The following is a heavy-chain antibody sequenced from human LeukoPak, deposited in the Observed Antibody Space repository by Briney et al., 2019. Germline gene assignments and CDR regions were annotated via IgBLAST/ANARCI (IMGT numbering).Heavy chain of an antibody. CDR1: GLTFSNYA. D-gene: IGHD3-10*01. J-gene: IGHJ5*02. CDR2: IYSGGST. V-gene: IGHV3-53*01. Sequence: PGGSLRLSCAASGLTFSNYAMSWVRQAPGKGLEWVSVIYSGGSTYYADSVKGRFTISRDNSKNTLYLQMNSLRAEDTAVYYCARMVATSGFDPWGQGTLVTVSS. CDR3: ARMVATSGFDP.